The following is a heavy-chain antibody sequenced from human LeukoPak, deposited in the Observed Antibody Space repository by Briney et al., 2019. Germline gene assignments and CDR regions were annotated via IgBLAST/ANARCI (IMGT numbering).Heavy chain of an antibody. V-gene: IGHV3-53*01. CDR1: GFTVITDH. CDR2: SYSGGTS. Sequence: PGGSLRLSCAASGFTVITDHMSWVRQAPGKGLKWVAVSYSGGTSQYAESVKGRFTISRDNSKNTLDLQMNSLRVEDTALYYCGRGRYSGSYFDYWGQGTLVTVSS. J-gene: IGHJ4*02. D-gene: IGHD1-26*01. CDR3: GRGRYSGSYFDY.